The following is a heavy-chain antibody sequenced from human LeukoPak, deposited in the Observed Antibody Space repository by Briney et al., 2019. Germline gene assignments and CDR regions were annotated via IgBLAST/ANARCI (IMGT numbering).Heavy chain of an antibody. J-gene: IGHJ4*02. CDR2: ISSSGSTL. D-gene: IGHD6-19*01. Sequence: PGGSLRLSCAASGFTFSDYYLSWIRQAPGKGLEWVSYISSSGSTLYYADSVKGRFTISRDNAENSLYLQMNSLRAEDTAVYYCARSSIAVAWNWGQGTLVTVSS. CDR3: ARSSIAVAWN. V-gene: IGHV3-11*01. CDR1: GFTFSDYY.